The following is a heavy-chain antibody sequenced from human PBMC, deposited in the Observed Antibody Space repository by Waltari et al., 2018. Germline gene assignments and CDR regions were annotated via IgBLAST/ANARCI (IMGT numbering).Heavy chain of an antibody. V-gene: IGHV5-10-1*01. CDR2: IDPSYPYT. D-gene: IGHD1-1*01. Sequence: EVQLVQSGAEVKKPGESLRISCEGSGYDFSTYWITWVRHMPGKGLEWMGGIDPSYPYTHYRPSFRGHVTISVDRSISTAYIQWSGLRASDTAIYYCARTSTRDFYYMDVWGKGTTVTVSS. CDR3: ARTSTRDFYYMDV. CDR1: GYDFSTYW. J-gene: IGHJ6*03.